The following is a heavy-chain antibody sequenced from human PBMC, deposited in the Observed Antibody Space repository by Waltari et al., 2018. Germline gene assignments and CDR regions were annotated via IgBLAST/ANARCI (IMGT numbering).Heavy chain of an antibody. D-gene: IGHD2-2*01. J-gene: IGHJ5*02. CDR2: IDPEDGET. CDR3: ARRSGHCDGTTCSAGWFDP. Sequence: EIRLLQSGAEVKKPGATVKISCKASGNSPSDNYIHWVPQVPGKGLEWIGRIDPEDGETIYAEKFEDRVTLTADLATETAYLELSRLSSDDTATYYCARRSGHCDGTTCSAGWFDPWGQGTLVKVSS. CDR1: GNSPSDNY. V-gene: IGHV1-69-2*01.